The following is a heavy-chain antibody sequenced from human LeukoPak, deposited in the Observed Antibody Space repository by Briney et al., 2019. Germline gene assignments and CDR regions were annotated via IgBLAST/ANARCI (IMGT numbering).Heavy chain of an antibody. CDR1: GYSISSGYF. V-gene: IGHV4-38-2*02. D-gene: IGHD3/OR15-3a*01. Sequence: MASETLSLTCTVSGYSISSGYFWGWIRQPPGKGLEWIGSMYHSGSTYYNPSLKSRVTISVDMSKNQFSLKLSSVTAADTAVYYCAREPTYDLWSGYPFDYWGQGTLVTVSS. J-gene: IGHJ4*02. CDR2: MYHSGST. CDR3: AREPTYDLWSGYPFDY.